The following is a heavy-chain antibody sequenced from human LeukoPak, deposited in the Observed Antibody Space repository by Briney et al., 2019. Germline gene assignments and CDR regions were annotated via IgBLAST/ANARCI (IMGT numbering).Heavy chain of an antibody. CDR2: IYQSGSA. Sequence: SETLSLTCGVSGASVSSIGYSWSWIRQPPGRGLEWIGYIYQSGSASYNPSLQSRVTISIDKSKNQFSLNLNSVTAADTAVYYCARNSYYDNSGEGAFDIWGQGTVVTVSS. V-gene: IGHV4-30-2*01. CDR3: ARNSYYDNSGEGAFDI. J-gene: IGHJ3*02. CDR1: GASVSSIGYS. D-gene: IGHD3-22*01.